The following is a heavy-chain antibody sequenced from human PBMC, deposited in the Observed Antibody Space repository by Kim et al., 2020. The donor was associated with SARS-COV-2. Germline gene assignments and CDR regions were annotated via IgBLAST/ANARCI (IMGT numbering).Heavy chain of an antibody. Sequence: SETRSLTCAVSGGSISSGGYSWSWIRQPPGKGLEWIGYIYYSGSTYYNPSLKSRVTISVDRSKNQFSLKLSSVTAADTAVYYCARSPTTLMVRGLDAFD. CDR3: ARSPTTLMVRGLDAFD. CDR1: GGSISSGGYS. V-gene: IGHV4-30-2*01. CDR2: IYYSGST. J-gene: IGHJ3*02. D-gene: IGHD3-10*01.